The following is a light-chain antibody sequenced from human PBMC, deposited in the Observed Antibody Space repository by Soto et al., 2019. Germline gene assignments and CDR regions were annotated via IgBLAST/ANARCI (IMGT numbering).Light chain of an antibody. V-gene: IGKV1-9*01. CDR1: QGISSY. CDR2: AAS. CDR3: QQLNRYPIT. Sequence: DIQLTQSPSFLSASVGDRVTITCRASQGISSYLAWYQQKPGKAPKLLIYAASTLQSGVPSRFSGSGSGTEFTPTISSLQPEDFATYYCQQLNRYPITFGQGTRLEIK. J-gene: IGKJ5*01.